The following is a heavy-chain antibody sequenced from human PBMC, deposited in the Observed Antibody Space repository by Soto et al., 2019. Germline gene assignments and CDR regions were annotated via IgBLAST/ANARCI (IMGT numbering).Heavy chain of an antibody. J-gene: IGHJ4*02. CDR1: GYTFSSYY. V-gene: IGHV1-46*01. Sequence: QVQLVQSGAEVKKPGASVKLSCKASGYTFSSYYIHWVRQAPGQGLEWVGIINPNGGSTNYAPNFKDRITVTRDASTATAYMELSALTSDDTAMYYCARGLGLGDCWGQGTLVTVSS. CDR2: INPNGGST. D-gene: IGHD3-9*01. CDR3: ARGLGLGDC.